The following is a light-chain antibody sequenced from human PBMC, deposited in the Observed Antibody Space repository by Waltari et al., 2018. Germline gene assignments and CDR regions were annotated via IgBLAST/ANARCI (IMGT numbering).Light chain of an antibody. CDR1: SSNIGSDT. Sequence: HSVLTQPPSASGTPGQRVTISCSGSSSNIGSDTVNWFQHLPGTAPKLLIYTDNQRPPGVPDLCSGSKSGTSASLAISGLQSEDEADYYCATWDDTLHGCWVFGGGTKLTVL. V-gene: IGLV1-44*01. CDR2: TDN. CDR3: ATWDDTLHGCWV. J-gene: IGLJ3*02.